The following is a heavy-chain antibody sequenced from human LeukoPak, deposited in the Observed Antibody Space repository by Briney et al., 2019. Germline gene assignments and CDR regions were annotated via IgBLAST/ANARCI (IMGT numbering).Heavy chain of an antibody. CDR1: GFTFSSYG. Sequence: GGSLRLSCAAPGFTFSSYGMHWVRQAPGKGLEWVAVISYDGSNKYYADSVKGRFTISRDNSKNTLYLQMNSLRAEDTAVYYCAKDYARLVIPDYWGQGTLVTVSS. CDR3: AKDYARLVIPDY. V-gene: IGHV3-30*18. D-gene: IGHD3-9*01. CDR2: ISYDGSNK. J-gene: IGHJ4*02.